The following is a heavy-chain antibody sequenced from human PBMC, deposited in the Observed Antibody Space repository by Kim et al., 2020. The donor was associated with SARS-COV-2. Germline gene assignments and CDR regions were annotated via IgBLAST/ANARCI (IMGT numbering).Heavy chain of an antibody. V-gene: IGHV1-18*01. CDR1: GYTFTSYG. CDR3: ARGDYDSSGYYYVVAPTDY. D-gene: IGHD3-22*01. CDR2: ISAYNGNT. J-gene: IGHJ4*02. Sequence: ASVKVSCKASGYTFTSYGISWVRQAPGQGLEWMGWISAYNGNTNYAQKLQGRVTMTTDTSTSTAYMELRSLRSDDTAVYYCARGDYDSSGYYYVVAPTDYWGQGTLVTVSP.